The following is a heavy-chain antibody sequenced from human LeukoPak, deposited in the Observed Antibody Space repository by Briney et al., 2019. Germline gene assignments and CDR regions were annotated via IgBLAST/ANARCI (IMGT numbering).Heavy chain of an antibody. V-gene: IGHV1-24*01. Sequence: ASVKVSCKVSGYTLTELSMHWVRQAPGKGLEWMGGFDPEDGETIYAQKFQGRVTMTEDTSTDTAYMELSSLRSDDTAVYYCARKSLGYCSSTSCYGSMDVWGKGTTVTVSS. D-gene: IGHD2-2*01. J-gene: IGHJ6*03. CDR2: FDPEDGET. CDR1: GYTLTELS. CDR3: ARKSLGYCSSTSCYGSMDV.